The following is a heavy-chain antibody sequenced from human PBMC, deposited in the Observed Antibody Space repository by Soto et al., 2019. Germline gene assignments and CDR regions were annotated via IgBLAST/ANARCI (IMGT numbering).Heavy chain of an antibody. Sequence: GPALKRSCKRCGYSYATYWIGWLRQMPGKGLEWMGIIYPGDSDTRYSPSFQGQVTISADKSISTAYLQWSSLKASDTAMYYCARSLYAATGSCQYYYNREFLRQGTTVTVSS. J-gene: IGHJ6*02. V-gene: IGHV5-51*01. CDR3: ARSLYAATGSCQYYYNREF. D-gene: IGHD6-13*01. CDR2: IYPGDSDT. CDR1: GYSYATYW.